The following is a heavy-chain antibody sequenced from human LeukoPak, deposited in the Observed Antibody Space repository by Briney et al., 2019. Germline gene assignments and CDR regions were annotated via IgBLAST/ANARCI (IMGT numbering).Heavy chain of an antibody. V-gene: IGHV4-39*07. Sequence: SETLSLTCTVSGGSISSSSYYWGWIRQPPWKGLEWIGSIYYSGSTYYNPSLKSRVTISVDTSKNQFSLKLSSVTAADTAVYYCARESYYDSSGYSHDAFDIWGQGTMVTVSS. CDR3: ARESYYDSSGYSHDAFDI. D-gene: IGHD3-22*01. CDR2: IYYSGST. J-gene: IGHJ3*02. CDR1: GGSISSSSYY.